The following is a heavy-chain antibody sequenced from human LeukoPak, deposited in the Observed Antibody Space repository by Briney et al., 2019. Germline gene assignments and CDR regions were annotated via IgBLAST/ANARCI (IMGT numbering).Heavy chain of an antibody. Sequence: GGALRLSCTAPGFTFGDYAMSWFPQAPGKGLEWVGFIRSKTFGGTADYAASVKGRFSISRDDSKRIAYLQMNSLKTEDTAVYYCARRAGFSAGDAFDIWGQGTMVTVSS. D-gene: IGHD3-3*02. J-gene: IGHJ3*02. CDR3: ARRAGFSAGDAFDI. V-gene: IGHV3-49*03. CDR2: IRSKTFGGTA. CDR1: GFTFGDYA.